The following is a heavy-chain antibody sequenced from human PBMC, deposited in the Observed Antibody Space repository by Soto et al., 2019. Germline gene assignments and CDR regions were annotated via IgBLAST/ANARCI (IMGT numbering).Heavy chain of an antibody. V-gene: IGHV3-23*01. J-gene: IGHJ6*02. Sequence: EVQLLESGGGLVQPGGSLRLSCAASGFTFSSYAMSWVRQAPGKGLEWVSAISGSGGSTYYADSVKGRFTISRDNSKNTLYLPMNNLRAEDTAVYSCEKDFDNTLVWGVIAAYYYYGMDVSGQGPTVTVSS. CDR1: GFTFSSYA. D-gene: IGHD3-10*01. CDR2: ISGSGGST. CDR3: EKDFDNTLVWGVIAAYYYYGMDV.